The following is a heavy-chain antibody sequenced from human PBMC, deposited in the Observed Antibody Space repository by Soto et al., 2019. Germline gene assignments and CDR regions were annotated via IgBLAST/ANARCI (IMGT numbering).Heavy chain of an antibody. D-gene: IGHD3-3*01. J-gene: IGHJ3*02. CDR1: GGSFSGYY. Sequence: PSKTLSLTCAVYGGSFSGYYWSWIRQPPGKGLEWIGEINHSGSTNYNPSLKSRVTISVDTSKNQFSLKLSSVTAADTAVYYCARDARFLEWSAAFDIWGQGTMVTVSS. V-gene: IGHV4-34*01. CDR3: ARDARFLEWSAAFDI. CDR2: INHSGST.